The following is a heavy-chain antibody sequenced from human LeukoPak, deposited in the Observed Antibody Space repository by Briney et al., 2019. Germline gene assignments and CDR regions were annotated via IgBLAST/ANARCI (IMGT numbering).Heavy chain of an antibody. J-gene: IGHJ4*02. CDR2: IKSKTDGGTT. CDR1: GFTFSNAW. D-gene: IGHD6-13*01. Sequence: PGGSLRLSCAASGFTFSNAWMSWVRQAPGKGLEWVGRIKSKTDGGTTDYAAPVKGRFTISRDDSKNTLYLQMNSLKTEDTAVYYCTPGYSSSWYSPFDYWGQGTLVTVSS. CDR3: TPGYSSSWYSPFDY. V-gene: IGHV3-15*01.